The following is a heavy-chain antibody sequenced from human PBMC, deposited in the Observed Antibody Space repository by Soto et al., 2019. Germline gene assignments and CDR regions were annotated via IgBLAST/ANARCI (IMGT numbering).Heavy chain of an antibody. CDR3: ARETPSLGYCSSTSCHGWFDH. V-gene: IGHV4-4*07. Sequence: QVQLQESGPGLVKPSETLSLTCTVSGGSISSYYWSWIRQPAGKGLEWIGRIYTSGSTNYNPSLKSRVTMSVDPSKNQVSLKLSSVTAADTAVYYCARETPSLGYCSSTSCHGWFDHWGQGTLVTVSS. CDR1: GGSISSYY. CDR2: IYTSGST. J-gene: IGHJ5*02. D-gene: IGHD2-2*01.